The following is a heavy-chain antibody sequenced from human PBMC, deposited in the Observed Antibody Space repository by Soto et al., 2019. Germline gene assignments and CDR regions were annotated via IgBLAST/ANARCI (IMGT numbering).Heavy chain of an antibody. V-gene: IGHV1-3*01. CDR3: ARDPSEEYYFDY. CDR1: GYTFTSYA. CDR2: INAGNGNT. J-gene: IGHJ4*02. Sequence: VSVKVSCKASGYTFTSYAMHWVRQAPGQRLEWMGWINAGNGNTKYSQKFQGRVTITRDTSASTAYMELSSLRSEDTAVYYCARDPSEEYYFDYWGQGTLVTVSS.